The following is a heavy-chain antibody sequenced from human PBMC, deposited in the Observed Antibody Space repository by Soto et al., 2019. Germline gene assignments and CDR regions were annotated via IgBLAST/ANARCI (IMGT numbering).Heavy chain of an antibody. D-gene: IGHD3-22*01. J-gene: IGHJ4*02. CDR3: ARDHLDSSGYYFGLFDY. Sequence: QVQLVESGGGVVQPGRSLRLSCAASGFTFSSYAMHWVRQAPGKGLEWVAVISYDGSNKYYADSVKGRFTISRDNSKNTLYLQMNRLRAEDTAVYYCARDHLDSSGYYFGLFDYWGQGTLVTASS. V-gene: IGHV3-30-3*01. CDR2: ISYDGSNK. CDR1: GFTFSSYA.